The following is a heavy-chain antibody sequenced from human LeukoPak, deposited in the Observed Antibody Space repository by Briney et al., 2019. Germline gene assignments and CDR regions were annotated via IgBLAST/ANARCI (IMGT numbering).Heavy chain of an antibody. D-gene: IGHD4/OR15-4a*01. Sequence: GGSLRLSCAASGFMFSSNWMSWVRQAPGKGLEWVSSISSSSSYIYYADSVKGRFTISRDNAKNSLYLQMNSLRAEDTAVYYCARDLTADYWGQGTLVTVSS. CDR2: ISSSSSYI. J-gene: IGHJ4*02. CDR3: ARDLTADY. V-gene: IGHV3-21*01. CDR1: GFMFSSNW.